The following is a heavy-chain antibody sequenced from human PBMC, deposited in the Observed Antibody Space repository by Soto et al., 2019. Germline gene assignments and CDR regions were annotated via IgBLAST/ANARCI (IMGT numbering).Heavy chain of an antibody. D-gene: IGHD3-10*01. J-gene: IGHJ6*02. CDR2: IIPIFGTA. V-gene: IGHV1-69*12. CDR1: GCTFSSYA. Sequence: QVQLVQSGAEGKKPGSSVKVSCKASGCTFSSYAISWVRQAPGQGLEWLGGIIPIFGTANYAQKFQGRVTITANESTSTANMELSSLRSEDTTGYYGAMMAFEDFNYYFYCGMDFWGQGTTVTVSS. CDR3: AMMAFEDFNYYFYCGMDF.